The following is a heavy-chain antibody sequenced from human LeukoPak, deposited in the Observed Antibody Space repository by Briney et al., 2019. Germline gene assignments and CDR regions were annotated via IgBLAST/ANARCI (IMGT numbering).Heavy chain of an antibody. Sequence: ASVKVSCEASGYTFTSYGISWVRQAPGQGLEWMGWISAYNGNTNYAQKLQGRVTMTTDTSTSTAYMELRSLRSDDTAVYYCAGDEVARPEWLPPTSNYYFDYWGQGTLVTVSS. V-gene: IGHV1-18*04. D-gene: IGHD6-19*01. CDR1: GYTFTSYG. CDR3: AGDEVARPEWLPPTSNYYFDY. CDR2: ISAYNGNT. J-gene: IGHJ4*02.